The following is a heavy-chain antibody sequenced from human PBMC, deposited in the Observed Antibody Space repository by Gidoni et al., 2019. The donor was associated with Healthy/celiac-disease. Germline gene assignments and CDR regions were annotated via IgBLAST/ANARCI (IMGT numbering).Heavy chain of an antibody. D-gene: IGHD2-2*01. V-gene: IGHV1-69*01. J-gene: IGHJ6*02. CDR3: AGPAPGGIVVVPAAPGYYGMDV. Sequence: QVQLVQSGAEVKKPGSSVKVSCKASGGTFSSYAIRWVRQAPGQGLEWMGGIIPIFGTANYAQKFQGRVTITADESTSTAYMELSSLRSEDTAVYYCAGPAPGGIVVVPAAPGYYGMDVWGQGTTVTVSS. CDR2: IIPIFGTA. CDR1: GGTFSSYA.